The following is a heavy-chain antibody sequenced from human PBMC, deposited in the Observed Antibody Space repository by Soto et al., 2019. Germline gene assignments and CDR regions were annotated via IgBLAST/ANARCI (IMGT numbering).Heavy chain of an antibody. CDR1: GGSISSYY. J-gene: IGHJ6*03. CDR3: ARAVSGYDPSDYYYYYLDV. CDR2: IYYSGST. Sequence: SETLSLTCTVSGGSISSYYWSWIRQPPGKGLEWIGYIYYSGSTNYNPSLKSRVTISVDTSKNQFSLKLSSVTAADTAVDYCARAVSGYDPSDYYYYYLDVWGKGTTVTVSS. D-gene: IGHD5-12*01. V-gene: IGHV4-59*01.